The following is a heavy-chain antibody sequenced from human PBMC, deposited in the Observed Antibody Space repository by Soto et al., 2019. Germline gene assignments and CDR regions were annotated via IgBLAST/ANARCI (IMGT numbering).Heavy chain of an antibody. J-gene: IGHJ4*02. CDR3: ARDVGATGD. D-gene: IGHD1-26*01. Sequence: QVQLVQSGAEVKKPGASVKVSCKASGYTFTSYDINWVRQATGQRLEWMGWINAGNGNTKYSQKFQVRVTITRDTSASTAYMELSSLRSEDTAVYYCARDVGATGDWGQGTLVTVSS. CDR2: INAGNGNT. V-gene: IGHV1-3*01. CDR1: GYTFTSYD.